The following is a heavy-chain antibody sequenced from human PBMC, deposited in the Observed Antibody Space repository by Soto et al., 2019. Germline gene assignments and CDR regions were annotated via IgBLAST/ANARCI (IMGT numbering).Heavy chain of an antibody. J-gene: IGHJ4*02. CDR2: ISYDGSNK. D-gene: IGHD2-2*01. Sequence: GGSLRLSCAASGFTFSSYGMHWVRQAPGKGLEWVAVISYDGSNKYYADSVKGRFTISRDYSKNTLYLQMNSLRAEDTAVYYCAKDRLPYCSSTSCYLSDYWGQGTLVTVPQ. V-gene: IGHV3-30*18. CDR3: AKDRLPYCSSTSCYLSDY. CDR1: GFTFSSYG.